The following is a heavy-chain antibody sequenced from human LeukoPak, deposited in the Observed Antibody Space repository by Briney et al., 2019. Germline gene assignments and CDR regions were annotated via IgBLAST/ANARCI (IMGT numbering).Heavy chain of an antibody. CDR2: INPNSGGT. V-gene: IGHV1-2*02. CDR3: ARVGVGTLAYYDLWRGFFY. Sequence: ASVKVSCKASGYTFTGYYMHWVRQAPGQGLGWMGWINPNSGGTNYAQKFQGRVTMTRDTSISTAYMELSRLRSDDTAVYYCARVGVGTLAYYDLWRGFFYWGQGTLVTVSS. J-gene: IGHJ4*02. CDR1: GYTFTGYY. D-gene: IGHD3-3*01.